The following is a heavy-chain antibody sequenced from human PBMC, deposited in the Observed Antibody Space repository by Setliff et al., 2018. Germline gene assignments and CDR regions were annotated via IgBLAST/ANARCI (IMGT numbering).Heavy chain of an antibody. CDR3: AKDQGTGYCSGGSCYLFEH. CDR2: IWFDGGNE. V-gene: IGHV3-33*03. CDR1: GFTFRNYG. J-gene: IGHJ4*02. Sequence: GGSLRLSCAASGFTFRNYGMHWVRQAPGKGTEWVAVIWFDGGNEFYADSVRGRFTISRDNSKNMLYLQMDSLRVEDTAVYYCAKDQGTGYCSGGSCYLFEHWGQGVQVTVSS. D-gene: IGHD2-15*01.